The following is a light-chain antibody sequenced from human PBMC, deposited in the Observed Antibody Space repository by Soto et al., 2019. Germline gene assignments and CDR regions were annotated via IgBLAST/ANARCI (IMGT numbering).Light chain of an antibody. CDR3: QQYDNLLFT. CDR2: DAS. V-gene: IGKV1-33*01. Sequence: DIQMTQSPSSLSASVGDRVTITCQASQDISNYLNWYQQKPGKAPKLLIYDASNLATGVPSRFSGSGSGTDFTFTISSLQPEDIATYYCQQYDNLLFTFGPGTKVDIK. CDR1: QDISNY. J-gene: IGKJ3*01.